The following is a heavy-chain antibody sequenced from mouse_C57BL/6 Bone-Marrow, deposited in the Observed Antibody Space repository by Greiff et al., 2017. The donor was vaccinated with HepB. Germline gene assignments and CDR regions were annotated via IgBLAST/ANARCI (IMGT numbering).Heavy chain of an antibody. V-gene: IGHV1-19*01. CDR1: GYTFTDYY. Sequence: EVKLVESGPVLVKPGASVKMSCKASGYTFTDYYMNWVKQSHGKSLEWIGVINPYNGGTSYNQKFKGKATLTVDKSSSTAYMELNSLTSEDSAVYYCVYYDYDPPFAYWGQGTLVTVSA. J-gene: IGHJ3*01. CDR2: INPYNGGT. CDR3: VYYDYDPPFAY. D-gene: IGHD2-4*01.